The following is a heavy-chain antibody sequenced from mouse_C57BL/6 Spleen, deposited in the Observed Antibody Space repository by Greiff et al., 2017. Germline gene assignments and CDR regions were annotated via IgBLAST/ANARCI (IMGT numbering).Heavy chain of an antibody. CDR3: ARHEDLITTVVATRYFDV. V-gene: IGHV1-62-2*01. CDR1: GYTFTEYT. CDR2: FYPGSGSI. Sequence: VMLVESGAELVKPGASVKLSCKASGYTFTEYTIHWVKQRSGQGLEWIGWFYPGSGSIKYNEKFKDKATLTADKSSSTVYMELSRLTSEDSAVYFCARHEDLITTVVATRYFDVWGTGTTVTVSS. J-gene: IGHJ1*03. D-gene: IGHD1-1*01.